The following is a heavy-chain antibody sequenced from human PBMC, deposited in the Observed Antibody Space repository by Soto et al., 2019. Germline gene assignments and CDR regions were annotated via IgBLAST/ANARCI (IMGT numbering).Heavy chain of an antibody. CDR3: ARHYDSSGYYYRGLDY. V-gene: IGHV1-69*12. Sequence: QVQLVQSGAEVKKPGSSVKVSCKASGGTFSSYAISWVRQAPGQGLEWMGGIIPIFGTADYAQKFQGRVTITADESTSTGTMELRSLRSEDTAVYYCARHYDSSGYYYRGLDYWGQGTLVTVSS. CDR1: GGTFSSYA. D-gene: IGHD3-22*01. CDR2: IIPIFGTA. J-gene: IGHJ4*02.